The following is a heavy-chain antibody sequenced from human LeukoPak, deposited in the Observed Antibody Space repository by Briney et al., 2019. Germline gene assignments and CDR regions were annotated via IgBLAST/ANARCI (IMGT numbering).Heavy chain of an antibody. Sequence: PGGSLRLSCAASGFTFSSYAMSWVRQAPGKGLEWVSAISGSGGSTYYADSVKGRFTISRGNSKNTLYLQMNSLRAEDTAVYYCAKDQEHCSSTSCYTIYYYYGMDVWGQGTTVTVSS. J-gene: IGHJ6*02. D-gene: IGHD2-2*02. CDR3: AKDQEHCSSTSCYTIYYYYGMDV. CDR1: GFTFSSYA. CDR2: ISGSGGST. V-gene: IGHV3-23*01.